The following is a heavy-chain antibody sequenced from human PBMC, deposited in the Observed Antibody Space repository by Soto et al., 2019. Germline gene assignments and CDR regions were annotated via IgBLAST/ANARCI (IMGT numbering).Heavy chain of an antibody. Sequence: WWSLRLSCSASVFTFSSYAMSWFRQAPGKGLEWVSAISGSGGSTYYADSVKGRFTISRDNSKNTLYLQMNSLRAEDTAVYYCAKGAIFGVVIIRSLFDYWGQGTLVTVSS. CDR1: VFTFSSYA. D-gene: IGHD3-3*01. J-gene: IGHJ4*02. CDR2: ISGSGGST. V-gene: IGHV3-23*01. CDR3: AKGAIFGVVIIRSLFDY.